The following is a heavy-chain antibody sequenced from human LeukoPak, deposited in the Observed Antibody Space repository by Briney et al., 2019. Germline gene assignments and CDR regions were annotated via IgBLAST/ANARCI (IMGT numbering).Heavy chain of an antibody. J-gene: IGHJ6*03. CDR3: ARESGEGDYYYYMDV. CDR2: INPNSGGT. D-gene: IGHD3-16*01. Sequence: EASVKVSCKASGYTFTGYYMHWVRQAPGQGLEWMGWINPNSGGTNYAQKFQGRVTMTRDTSISTAYMELSRLRSDDTAVYYCARESGEGDYYYYMDVWGKGTTVTVSS. CDR1: GYTFTGYY. V-gene: IGHV1-2*02.